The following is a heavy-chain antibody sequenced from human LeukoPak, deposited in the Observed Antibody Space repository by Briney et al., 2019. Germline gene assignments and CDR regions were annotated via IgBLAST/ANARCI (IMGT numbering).Heavy chain of an antibody. Sequence: GGSLGLSCAASGFTFSSYWMGWVRQAPGEGLEWVSNIKQDGGEKYYVDSVKGRFTISRDNAKNSLYLQMSSLRAEDTAVYYCARVDVVEYGDYEGEDDAFDIWGQGTMVTVSS. J-gene: IGHJ3*02. CDR3: ARVDVVEYGDYEGEDDAFDI. CDR2: IKQDGGEK. D-gene: IGHD4-17*01. V-gene: IGHV3-7*01. CDR1: GFTFSSYW.